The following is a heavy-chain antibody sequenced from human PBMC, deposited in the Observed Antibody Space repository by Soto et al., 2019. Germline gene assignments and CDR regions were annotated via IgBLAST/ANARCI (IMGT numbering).Heavy chain of an antibody. Sequence: PGGSLRLSCAASGFTFSSYAMHWVRQAPGKGLEWVAVISYDGSNKYYADSVKGRFTISRDNSKNTLYLQMNSLRAEDTAVYYCASFSIGDYGDYEVEVVTAIDDYWGQGTLVTVSS. D-gene: IGHD2-21*02. V-gene: IGHV3-30-3*01. CDR2: ISYDGSNK. CDR1: GFTFSSYA. CDR3: ASFSIGDYGDYEVEVVTAIDDY. J-gene: IGHJ4*02.